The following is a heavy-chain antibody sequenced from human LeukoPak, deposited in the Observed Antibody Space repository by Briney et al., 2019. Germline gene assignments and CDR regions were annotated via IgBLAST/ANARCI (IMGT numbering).Heavy chain of an antibody. J-gene: IGHJ4*02. CDR3: ARDLGTTMITSLGY. Sequence: GGSLRLSCAASGFTFSSHTMNWVRQAPGKGLEWVSSISSSSTYIYYADSVEGRFTISRDNAENSLFLEMNSLRAEDTAVYYCARDLGTTMITSLGYWGQGTLVTVSS. CDR2: ISSSSTYI. V-gene: IGHV3-21*01. CDR1: GFTFSSHT. D-gene: IGHD3-22*01.